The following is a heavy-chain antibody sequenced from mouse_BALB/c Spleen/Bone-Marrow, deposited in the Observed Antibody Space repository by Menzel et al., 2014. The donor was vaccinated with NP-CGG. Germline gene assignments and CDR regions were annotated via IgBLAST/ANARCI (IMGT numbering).Heavy chain of an antibody. Sequence: VQLKQSGGGSVQPGGSLRLSCATSGFTFTDYYKSWVRQPPGKALEWLVFIRNKANGYTTEYSASVKGRFTISRDNSQRILYLQMNTLRAEDSATYYCARDENVGIYWYFDVWGAGTTVIVSA. CDR2: IRNKANGYTT. J-gene: IGHJ1*01. CDR3: ARDENVGIYWYFDV. V-gene: IGHV7-3*02. CDR1: GFTFTDYY.